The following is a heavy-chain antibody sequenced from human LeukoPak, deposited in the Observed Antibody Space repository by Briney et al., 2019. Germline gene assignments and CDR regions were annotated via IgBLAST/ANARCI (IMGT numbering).Heavy chain of an antibody. Sequence: GASVKVSCKASGYTFTAYYIHWVRQAPGQGLEWMGWINPNSGVTNYAQKSPRRVTKTRDTPITKAFRGLSRLRSDAPVVYDCARVLRRDGYNRYFDYWGQGTLVTVSS. CDR2: INPNSGVT. CDR1: GYTFTAYY. CDR3: ARVLRRDGYNRYFDY. J-gene: IGHJ4*02. D-gene: IGHD5-24*01. V-gene: IGHV1-2*02.